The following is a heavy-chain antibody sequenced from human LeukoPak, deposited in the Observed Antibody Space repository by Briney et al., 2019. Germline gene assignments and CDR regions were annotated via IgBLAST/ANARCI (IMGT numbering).Heavy chain of an antibody. Sequence: GGSLRLSCAASGFTFSSYAMSWVCQAPGKGLEWVSAISGSGGSTYYADSVKGRFTISRDNSKNTLYLQMNSLRAEDTAVYYCAKGGRDGYNFDYWGQGTLVTVSS. J-gene: IGHJ4*02. CDR3: AKGGRDGYNFDY. CDR1: GFTFSSYA. V-gene: IGHV3-23*01. D-gene: IGHD5-24*01. CDR2: ISGSGGST.